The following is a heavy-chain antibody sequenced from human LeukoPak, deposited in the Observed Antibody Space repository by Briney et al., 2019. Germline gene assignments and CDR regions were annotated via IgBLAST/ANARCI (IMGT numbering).Heavy chain of an antibody. V-gene: IGHV3-64*01. J-gene: IGHJ4*02. CDR1: GFTFSSYA. CDR3: ARGPGYCSSTSCRYFDY. D-gene: IGHD2-2*01. Sequence: PGGSLRLSCAASGFTFSSYAMHWVRQAPGKGLEYVSAISSNGGSTYYANSVKGRFTISRDNSKNTLYLQMGSLRAEDMAVYYCARGPGYCSSTSCRYFDYWGQGTLVTVSS. CDR2: ISSNGGST.